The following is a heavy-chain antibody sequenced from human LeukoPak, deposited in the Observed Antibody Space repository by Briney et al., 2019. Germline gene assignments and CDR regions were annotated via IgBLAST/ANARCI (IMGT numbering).Heavy chain of an antibody. Sequence: GESLKISCKGSGYSFTKSWIGWVRQMPGKGLEWMGIIYPGDSDTRYSPSFQGQVTISADKSITTAYLHWSSLKASDTAMYYCARLDYDNSGHYYGLAYWGQGTLVTVSS. V-gene: IGHV5-51*01. D-gene: IGHD3-22*01. CDR1: GYSFTKSW. CDR3: ARLDYDNSGHYYGLAY. J-gene: IGHJ4*02. CDR2: IYPGDSDT.